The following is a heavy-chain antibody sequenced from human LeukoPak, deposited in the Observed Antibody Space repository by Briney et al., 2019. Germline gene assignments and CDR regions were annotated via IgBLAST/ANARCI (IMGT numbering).Heavy chain of an antibody. Sequence: QAGGSLRLSCAASGFTYNNYYMSWVRQAPGKGLEWVTNINQDGSRRYYMDSVKGRFTISRDNAKKSVYLQMDSLRAEDTAVYYCARSLWPEDLWGQGTLVTVSS. CDR1: GFTYNNYY. J-gene: IGHJ5*02. D-gene: IGHD2/OR15-2a*01. CDR2: INQDGSRR. CDR3: ARSLWPEDL. V-gene: IGHV3-7*01.